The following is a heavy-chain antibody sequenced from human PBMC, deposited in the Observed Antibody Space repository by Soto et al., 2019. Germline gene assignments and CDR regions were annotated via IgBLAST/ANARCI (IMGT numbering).Heavy chain of an antibody. Sequence: SQTLSLTCAVSDGSISSGGYSWSWIRQPPGKGLEWIGYIYHSGSTYYNPSLKSRVTISVDRSKNQFSLKLSSVTAADTAVYYCASGLVTTLHYWGQGTLVTVSS. V-gene: IGHV4-30-2*01. CDR3: ASGLVTTLHY. CDR1: DGSISSGGYS. J-gene: IGHJ4*02. CDR2: IYHSGST. D-gene: IGHD4-17*01.